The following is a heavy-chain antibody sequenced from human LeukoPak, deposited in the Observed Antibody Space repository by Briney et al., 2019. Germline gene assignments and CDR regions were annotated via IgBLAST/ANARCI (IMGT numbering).Heavy chain of an antibody. D-gene: IGHD2-8*01. Sequence: VASVKVSCKASGYTFTGYCMHWVRQAPGQGLEWMGIINPSGGSTSYAQKFQGRVTMTRDTSTSTVYMELSSLRSEDTAVYYCATGGMGWFDPWGQGTLVTVSS. J-gene: IGHJ5*02. V-gene: IGHV1-46*01. CDR2: INPSGGST. CDR3: ATGGMGWFDP. CDR1: GYTFTGYC.